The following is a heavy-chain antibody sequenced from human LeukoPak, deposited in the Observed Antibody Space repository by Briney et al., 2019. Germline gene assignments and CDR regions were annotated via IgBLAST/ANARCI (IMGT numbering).Heavy chain of an antibody. Sequence: SETLSLTCAVYGGSFIAYYWSWIRQSPGTGLEWIAEINHRGDTNYNPSVKSRVSISLDTSKNQFSLKVTSLTAADTAVYYCARGPTISETGYFDYWGQGTLVTVSS. V-gene: IGHV4-34*01. CDR2: INHRGDT. CDR3: ARGPTISETGYFDY. J-gene: IGHJ4*03. D-gene: IGHD1-1*01. CDR1: GGSFIAYY.